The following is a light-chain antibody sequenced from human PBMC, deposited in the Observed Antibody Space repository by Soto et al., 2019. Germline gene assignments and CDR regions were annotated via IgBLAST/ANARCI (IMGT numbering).Light chain of an antibody. CDR2: AAS. V-gene: IGKV1-39*01. J-gene: IGKJ1*01. CDR1: QTISNY. Sequence: IQMTQSRSSLSASVGDRVTIACRASQTISNYLNWYQQKPGKAPNLLISAASSLQSGVPSRFSGSGSGTDFTLTISSLQPEDFATYYCQQSYTTPWTFGQGTKVDIK. CDR3: QQSYTTPWT.